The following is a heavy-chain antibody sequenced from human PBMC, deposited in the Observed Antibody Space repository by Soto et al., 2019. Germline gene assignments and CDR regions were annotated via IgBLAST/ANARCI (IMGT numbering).Heavy chain of an antibody. CDR1: GGSFSGYY. D-gene: IGHD3-10*01. V-gene: IGHV4-34*01. Sequence: TLSLTCAVYGGSFSGYYWSWIRQPPGKGLEWIGEINHSGSTNYNPSLKSRVTISVDTSKNQFSLKLSSVTAADTAVYYCARRERYYGSGTTRYMDVWGKGTTVTVSS. CDR2: INHSGST. J-gene: IGHJ6*03. CDR3: ARRERYYGSGTTRYMDV.